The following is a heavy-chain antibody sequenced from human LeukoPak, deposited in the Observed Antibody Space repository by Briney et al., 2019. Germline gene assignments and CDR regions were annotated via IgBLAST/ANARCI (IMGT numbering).Heavy chain of an antibody. CDR1: GFTFSTYW. D-gene: IGHD2-2*01. CDR3: VRDLTRVVAGATIDY. V-gene: IGHV3-7*01. CDR2: IKYDGSEK. J-gene: IGHJ4*02. Sequence: GVSRRLSCAASGFTFSTYWMSCVRQAPGKGPEWVANIKYDGSEKYYVDSVKGRFTISRDNAKNSVHLQMDSLRAEDTAFYYCVRDLTRVVAGATIDYWGQGTLVTVSS.